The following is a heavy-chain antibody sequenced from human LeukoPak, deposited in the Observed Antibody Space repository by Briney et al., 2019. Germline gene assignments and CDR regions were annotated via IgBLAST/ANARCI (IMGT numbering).Heavy chain of an antibody. Sequence: PGGSLRLSCEASGFTFSSYEMSWVRQAPGKGLEWVSYISSSGSTKSYADSVRGRFTISRDNAKNSLFLQMNSLRAEDTAVYYCASGTQSDCWGQGTLVTVSS. D-gene: IGHD1-14*01. CDR3: ASGTQSDC. J-gene: IGHJ4*02. CDR1: GFTFSSYE. V-gene: IGHV3-48*03. CDR2: ISSSGSTK.